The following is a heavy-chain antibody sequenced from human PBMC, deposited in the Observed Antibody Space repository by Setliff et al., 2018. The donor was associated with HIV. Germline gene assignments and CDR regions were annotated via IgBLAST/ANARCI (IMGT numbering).Heavy chain of an antibody. CDR3: ARDRGIAALSYYYYYMDV. CDR2: IYTSGST. D-gene: IGHD6-25*01. J-gene: IGHJ6*03. Sequence: SETLSLTCTVSGGSISSGSYYWSWIRQPAGKGLEWIGHIYTSGSTNYNPSLKSRVTISVDTSKNQFSLKLSSVTAADTAVYYCARDRGIAALSYYYYYMDVWGKGTTVTVSS. V-gene: IGHV4-61*09. CDR1: GGSISSGSYY.